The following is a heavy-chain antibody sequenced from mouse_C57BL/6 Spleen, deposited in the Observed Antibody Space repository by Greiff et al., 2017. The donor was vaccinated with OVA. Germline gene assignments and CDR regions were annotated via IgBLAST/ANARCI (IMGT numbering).Heavy chain of an antibody. D-gene: IGHD2-2*01. J-gene: IGHJ3*01. CDR1: GFTFSSYT. CDR3: ARQGGYASFAY. Sequence: EVKVVESGGGLVKPGGSLKLSCAASGFTFSSYTMSWVRQTPEKRLEWVATICGGGGNTYYPDSVKGRFTFSRDNAKNTLYLQMSSLRSEDTALYYCARQGGYASFAYWGQGTLVTVSA. V-gene: IGHV5-9*01. CDR2: ICGGGGNT.